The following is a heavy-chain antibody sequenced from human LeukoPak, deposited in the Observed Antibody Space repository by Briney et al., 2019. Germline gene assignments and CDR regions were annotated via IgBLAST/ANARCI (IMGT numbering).Heavy chain of an antibody. CDR3: ARDLGYSSSWYSPLDY. Sequence: TSETLSLTCTVSGGAISSDYWSWIRQPAGKGLEWIGRIYTSGSTNYKPSLKSRVTMSVDTSKNQFSLKLSSVTDADTAVYYCARDLGYSSSWYSPLDYWGQGTLVTVSS. CDR2: IYTSGST. CDR1: GGAISSDY. V-gene: IGHV4-4*07. D-gene: IGHD6-13*01. J-gene: IGHJ4*02.